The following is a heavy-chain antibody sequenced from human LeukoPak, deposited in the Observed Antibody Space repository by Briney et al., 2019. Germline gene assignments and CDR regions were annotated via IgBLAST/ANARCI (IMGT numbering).Heavy chain of an antibody. V-gene: IGHV3-30*02. CDR1: GFTFSSYG. J-gene: IGHJ1*01. Sequence: PGGSLRLSCAASGFTFSSYGMHWVRQAPGKGLEWVAFIRYDGSNKYYADSVKGRFTISRDSSKNTLYLQMNSLRAEDTAVYYCAKDRSSSGWYGHFQHWGQGTLVTVSS. CDR3: AKDRSSSGWYGHFQH. D-gene: IGHD6-19*01. CDR2: IRYDGSNK.